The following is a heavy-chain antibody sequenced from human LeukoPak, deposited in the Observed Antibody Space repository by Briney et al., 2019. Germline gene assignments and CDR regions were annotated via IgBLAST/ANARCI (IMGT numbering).Heavy chain of an antibody. CDR2: IYHSDST. V-gene: IGHV4-4*02. CDR1: GGSISIRNW. CDR3: ARDNRIAAALSALTPLRFDY. Sequence: ASETLSLTCAVSGGSISIRNWWSWVRQPPGKGLEWMEVIYHSDSTNSIPSLKSRVTISVDKSKNQFSLKLSSVTDADTAVYYCARDNRIAAALSALTPLRFDYWGQGTLVTVSS. J-gene: IGHJ4*02. D-gene: IGHD6-13*01.